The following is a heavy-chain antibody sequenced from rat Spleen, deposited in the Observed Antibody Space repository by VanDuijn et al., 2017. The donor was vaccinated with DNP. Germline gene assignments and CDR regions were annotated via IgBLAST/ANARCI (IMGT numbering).Heavy chain of an antibody. CDR3: TRRDYDGYYPFAY. CDR2: IIYDGNNT. V-gene: IGHV5-17*01. Sequence: EVQLVESGGGLVQPGRSLKFSCAASGFTFSDYAMAWVRQAPKKGLEWVATIIYDGNNTYYPDSVKGRFTISRDNTKNTLYLQMNSLRSEDTATYYCTRRDYDGYYPFAYWGQGTLVTVSS. CDR1: GFTFSDYA. D-gene: IGHD1-12*03. J-gene: IGHJ3*01.